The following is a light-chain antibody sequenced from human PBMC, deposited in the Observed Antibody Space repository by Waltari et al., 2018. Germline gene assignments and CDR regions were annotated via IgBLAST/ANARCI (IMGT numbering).Light chain of an antibody. Sequence: DIQMTQSPSSLAASVGDRVPTTCRASQGIRKFLAWFRQKPGKAPESLIYGASSLQSGVPSRFSGSGSGTDFTLTISSLQPEDFASYYCQQYKTFPLTFGGGTKVEIK. CDR2: GAS. CDR1: QGIRKF. V-gene: IGKV1-16*01. CDR3: QQYKTFPLT. J-gene: IGKJ4*01.